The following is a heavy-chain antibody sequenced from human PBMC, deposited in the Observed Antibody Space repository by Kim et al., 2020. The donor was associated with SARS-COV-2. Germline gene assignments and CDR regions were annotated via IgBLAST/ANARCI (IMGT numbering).Heavy chain of an antibody. Sequence: EYAASVKGRFTVSRDDSKGIVYLQMNSLKTEDTAVYYCSRVPSDFYYYMDVWGKGTTVTVSS. J-gene: IGHJ6*03. V-gene: IGHV3-49*02. CDR3: SRVPSDFYYYMDV.